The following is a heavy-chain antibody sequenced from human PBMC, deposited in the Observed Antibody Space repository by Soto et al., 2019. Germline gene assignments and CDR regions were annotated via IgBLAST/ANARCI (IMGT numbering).Heavy chain of an antibody. CDR2: IYTASSEI. CDR1: GYNFARSS. D-gene: IGHD3-3*01. V-gene: IGHV5-51*01. CDR3: APYYDYWKT. Sequence: EVQLVQSGAEVKKPGASLQISCKASGYNFARSSIGWVRQMHGKGLEWVAIIYTASSEITYSPSFQGRVTIAADMSISTAYLQWSTLQASDTAIYYCAPYYDYWKTGGQGTLVTVSS. J-gene: IGHJ4*02.